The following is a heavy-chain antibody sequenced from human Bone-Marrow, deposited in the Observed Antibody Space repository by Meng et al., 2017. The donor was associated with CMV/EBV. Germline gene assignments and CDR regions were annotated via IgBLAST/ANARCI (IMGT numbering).Heavy chain of an antibody. V-gene: IGHV3-7*01. Sequence: GESLKISCAASGFTFSSYWMSWVRQAPGKGLEWVANIKQDGSEKYYVDSVKGRFTISRDSAKNSLYLQMNSLRAEDTAVYYCARCEWNDAFDYWGQGTLVTVSS. CDR2: IKQDGSEK. D-gene: IGHD1-1*01. CDR3: ARCEWNDAFDY. CDR1: GFTFSSYW. J-gene: IGHJ4*02.